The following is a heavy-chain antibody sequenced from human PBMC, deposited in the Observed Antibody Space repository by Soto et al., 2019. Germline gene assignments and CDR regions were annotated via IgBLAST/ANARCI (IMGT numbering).Heavy chain of an antibody. D-gene: IGHD5-18*01. J-gene: IGHJ4*02. Sequence: KTSETLSLTCTVSGGSISSYYWSWIRQPPGKGLEWIGYIYYSGSTNYNPSLKSRVTISVDTSKNQFSLKLSSVTAADTAVYYCARARDTAMVTIGYYFDYWGQGTLVTVSS. CDR1: GGSISSYY. CDR2: IYYSGST. CDR3: ARARDTAMVTIGYYFDY. V-gene: IGHV4-59*01.